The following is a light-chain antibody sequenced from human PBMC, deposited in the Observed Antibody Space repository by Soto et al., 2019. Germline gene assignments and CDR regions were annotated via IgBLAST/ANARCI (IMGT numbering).Light chain of an antibody. V-gene: IGKV3-20*01. Sequence: EIVLTQAPATLSVSPGDRVTVSCRASRSISRNLAWYQQKPGQAPRLLIYGASSRATGIPDRFSGSGSGTDFTLTISRLEPEDFAVYYCQQYGSAITFGQGTRLEIK. CDR1: RSISRN. CDR3: QQYGSAIT. J-gene: IGKJ5*01. CDR2: GAS.